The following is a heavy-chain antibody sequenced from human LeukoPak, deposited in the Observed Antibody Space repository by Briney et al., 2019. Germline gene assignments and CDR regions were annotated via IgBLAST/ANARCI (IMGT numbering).Heavy chain of an antibody. Sequence: GRSLRLSCAASGFTFDDYAMHWVRQAPGKGLEWVSGISWNSGSIGYADSVKGRFTISRDNAKSSLYLQMNSLRAEDMALYYCAKGASGGSLWFDYWGQGTLVTVSS. CDR1: GFTFDDYA. CDR3: AKGASGGSLWFDY. J-gene: IGHJ4*02. V-gene: IGHV3-9*03. D-gene: IGHD2-15*01. CDR2: ISWNSGSI.